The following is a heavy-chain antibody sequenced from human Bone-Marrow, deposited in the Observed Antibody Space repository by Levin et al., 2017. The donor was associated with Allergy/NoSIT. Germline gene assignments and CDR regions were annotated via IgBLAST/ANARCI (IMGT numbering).Heavy chain of an antibody. CDR2: ISAYNGNT. CDR1: GYTFTSYG. CDR3: ARTYSSSWYWGGDY. J-gene: IGHJ4*01. Sequence: EASVKVSCKASGYTFTSYGFSWVRQAPGQGLEWMGWISAYNGNTNYAQKLQGRVTMTTDTSTSTAYMELRSLRSDDTAVYYCARTYSSSWYWGGDYWGQGTLVTVSS. D-gene: IGHD6-13*01. V-gene: IGHV1-18*01.